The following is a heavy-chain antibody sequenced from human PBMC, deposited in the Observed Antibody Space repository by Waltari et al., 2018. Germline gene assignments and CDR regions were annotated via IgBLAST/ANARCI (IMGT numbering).Heavy chain of an antibody. CDR1: GGSISSYY. CDR3: ARDSGYSSSWYVQDDAFDI. J-gene: IGHJ3*02. Sequence: QVQLQESGPGLVKPSETLSLTCTVSGGSISSYYWRWIRQPAGKGLEWIGRIYTSGSTNYNPSLKSRVTMSVDTSKNQFSLKLSSVTAADTAVYYCARDSGYSSSWYVQDDAFDIWGQGTMVTVSS. D-gene: IGHD6-13*01. CDR2: IYTSGST. V-gene: IGHV4-4*07.